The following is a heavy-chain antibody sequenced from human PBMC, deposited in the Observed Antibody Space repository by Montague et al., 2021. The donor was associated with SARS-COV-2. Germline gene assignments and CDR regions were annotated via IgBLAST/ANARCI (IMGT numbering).Heavy chain of an antibody. CDR3: AGESGYSSGRRYYDVMDV. CDR1: GVSISNYY. Sequence: SETLSLTCTVSGVSISNYYWTWIRQPAGKGLEWIGLLYTSGSTTYNPSLKSRVTMSVDTSKNQFSLNVTSVTAADTAISYCAGESGYSSGRRYYDVMDVWGQGTPVTVS. CDR2: LYTSGST. J-gene: IGHJ6*02. D-gene: IGHD6-25*01. V-gene: IGHV4-4*07.